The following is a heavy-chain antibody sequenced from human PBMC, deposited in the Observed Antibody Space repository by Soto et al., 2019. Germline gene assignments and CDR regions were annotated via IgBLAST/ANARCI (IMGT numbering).Heavy chain of an antibody. Sequence: LRLSCVASGFTISNYWMHWVRQAPGKGLIWVSRISPDGSTTNYADSVKGRFTISRDNAKNTLYLQMDSLRAEDTALYYCTRVISGSSGLFDYWGQGTLVTVSS. J-gene: IGHJ4*02. CDR2: ISPDGSTT. V-gene: IGHV3-74*01. CDR1: GFTISNYW. CDR3: TRVISGSSGLFDY. D-gene: IGHD1-26*01.